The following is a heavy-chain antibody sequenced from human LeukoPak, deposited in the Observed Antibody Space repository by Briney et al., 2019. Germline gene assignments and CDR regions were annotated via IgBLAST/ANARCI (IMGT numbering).Heavy chain of an antibody. Sequence: PGGSLRLSCAASGFTFRDYGMSWVRQAPGKGLEWVANIKQDGSETHYLDSMKGRFTISRDNANNSVYLHMSNLRAEDSAVYFCARQTAGYYSPFDYWGQGTLVTVSS. V-gene: IGHV3-7*01. D-gene: IGHD3-9*01. CDR1: GFTFRDYG. CDR3: ARQTAGYYSPFDY. CDR2: IKQDGSET. J-gene: IGHJ4*02.